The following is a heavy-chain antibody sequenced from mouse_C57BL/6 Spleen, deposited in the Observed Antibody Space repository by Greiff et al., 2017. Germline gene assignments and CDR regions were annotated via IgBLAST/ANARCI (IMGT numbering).Heavy chain of an antibody. CDR2: INPYNGDT. V-gene: IGHV1-20*01. Sequence: VQLQQSGPELVKPGDSVKISCKASGYSFTGYFMNWVMQSHGKSLEWIGRINPYNGDTFYNQKFKGKATLTVDTSSSTAHMELRSLTSEDSAVYYCAKGHYYGSSPYWYFDVWGTGTTVTVSS. D-gene: IGHD1-1*01. CDR3: AKGHYYGSSPYWYFDV. J-gene: IGHJ1*03. CDR1: GYSFTGYF.